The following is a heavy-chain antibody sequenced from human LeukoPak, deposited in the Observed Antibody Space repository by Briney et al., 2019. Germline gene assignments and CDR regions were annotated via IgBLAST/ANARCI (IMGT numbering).Heavy chain of an antibody. CDR3: ARGIRRAIFDY. D-gene: IGHD3-9*01. CDR2: INHSGST. V-gene: IGHV4-34*01. J-gene: IGHJ4*02. Sequence: PSETLSLTCAVYGGSFSGYYWSWIRQPPGKGLEWIGEINHSGSTNYNPSLKRRVTISVDTSKNQFSLKLSSVTAADAAVYYCARGIRRAIFDYWGQGTLVTVSS. CDR1: GGSFSGYY.